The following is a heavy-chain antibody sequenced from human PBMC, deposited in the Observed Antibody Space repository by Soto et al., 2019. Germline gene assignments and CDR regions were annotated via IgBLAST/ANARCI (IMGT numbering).Heavy chain of an antibody. D-gene: IGHD3-3*01. J-gene: IGHJ5*02. Sequence: SETLSLTCAVYGGSFSGYYWIWIRQPPGKGLEWIGEINHSGSTNYNPSLKSRVTISVDTSKNQFSLKLSSVTAADTAVYYCARSASTIFGVNNWFDPWGQGTLVTVSS. CDR2: INHSGST. CDR3: ARSASTIFGVNNWFDP. V-gene: IGHV4-34*01. CDR1: GGSFSGYY.